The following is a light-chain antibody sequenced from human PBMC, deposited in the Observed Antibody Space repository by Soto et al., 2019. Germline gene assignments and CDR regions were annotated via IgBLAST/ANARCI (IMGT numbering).Light chain of an antibody. Sequence: QSVLTQPPSASGTPGQRVTISCSGSSSNIGSNTVHWYQQLPGTAPKLLIYNNNQRPSGVPDRFSGSKSGTSASLAISGLQSEDEADYYCAAWDDSLNAYVVFGGGTKLTVL. CDR2: NNN. CDR3: AAWDDSLNAYVV. J-gene: IGLJ2*01. V-gene: IGLV1-44*01. CDR1: SSNIGSNT.